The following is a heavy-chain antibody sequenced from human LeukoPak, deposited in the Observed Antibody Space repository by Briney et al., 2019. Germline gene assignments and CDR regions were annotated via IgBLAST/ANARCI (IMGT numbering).Heavy chain of an antibody. CDR1: GYTFTGYY. J-gene: IGHJ6*03. CDR3: ARAQQLDVYYYYYYMDV. D-gene: IGHD6-13*01. CDR2: IIPIFGTA. Sequence: ASVKVSCKASGYTFTGYYMHWVRQAPGQGLEWMGGIIPIFGTANYAQKFQGRVTITADKSTSTAYMELSSLRSEDTAVYYCARAQQLDVYYYYYYMDVWGKGTTVTVSS. V-gene: IGHV1-69*06.